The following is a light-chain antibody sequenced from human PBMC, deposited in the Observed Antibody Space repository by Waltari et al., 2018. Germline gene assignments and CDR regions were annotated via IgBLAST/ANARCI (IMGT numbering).Light chain of an antibody. Sequence: EIVLTQSPGTLSLSPGERATLSCRASQSVGRSLAWYQQKPGQAPRLLIYDASKRATGIPERVSGSGSETDFSLTISRLEPEDFAVYYCQMYVRLPVTFGQGTKVEIK. J-gene: IGKJ1*01. CDR3: QMYVRLPVT. CDR1: QSVGRS. CDR2: DAS. V-gene: IGKV3-20*01.